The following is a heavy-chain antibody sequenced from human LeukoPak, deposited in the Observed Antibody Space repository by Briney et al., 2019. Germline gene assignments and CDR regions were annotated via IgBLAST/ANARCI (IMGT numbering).Heavy chain of an antibody. CDR2: INSDGSST. CDR1: GFTFSGYW. J-gene: IGHJ5*02. D-gene: IGHD3-9*01. Sequence: GGSLRLSCAASGFTFSGYWMHWVRQAPGKGLVWVSRINSDGSSTSYADSVKGRFTISRDNAKNTLYLQMNSLRAEDTAVYYCASQYYDILTGSNWFDPWGQGTLVTVSS. CDR3: ASQYYDILTGSNWFDP. V-gene: IGHV3-74*01.